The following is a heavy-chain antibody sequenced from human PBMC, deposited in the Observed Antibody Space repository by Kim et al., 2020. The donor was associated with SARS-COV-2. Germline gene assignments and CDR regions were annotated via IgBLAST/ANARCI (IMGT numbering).Heavy chain of an antibody. CDR3: AKGTNDYGYYALGY. V-gene: IGHV3-23*03. J-gene: IGHJ4*02. Sequence: YAEPVKGRFTISRDKSKHTLYLQMNSRRAEDTAVYYCAKGTNDYGYYALGYWDQGTLVTVSS. D-gene: IGHD4-17*01.